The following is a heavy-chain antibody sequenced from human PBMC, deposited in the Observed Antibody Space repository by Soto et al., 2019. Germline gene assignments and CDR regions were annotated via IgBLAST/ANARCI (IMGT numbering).Heavy chain of an antibody. CDR3: ASLDFGITGTSWFDP. CDR2: ISSSGSTI. V-gene: IGHV3-48*03. D-gene: IGHD1-7*01. CDR1: GFTFSSYD. Sequence: GPLRLSCAASGFTFSSYDMNWVRQAPGKGREWVSYISSSGSTIYYADSVKGRFTISRDNAKNSLYLQMNSLRAEDTAVYYCASLDFGITGTSWFDPWGQGTLVTVSS. J-gene: IGHJ5*02.